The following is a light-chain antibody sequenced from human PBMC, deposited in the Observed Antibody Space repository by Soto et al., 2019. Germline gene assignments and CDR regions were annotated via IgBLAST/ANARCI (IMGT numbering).Light chain of an antibody. Sequence: QSALTQPASVSGSPGQSITISCTGTSSDVGGDKYVSWYQQHPGKAPKLMIYEVSNRPSGVSNRFSGSKSGNTASLTISGLQAEDEADYYCSSYTSSSASDVFGSGTKVTVL. CDR3: SSYTSSSASDV. J-gene: IGLJ1*01. CDR2: EVS. V-gene: IGLV2-14*01. CDR1: SSDVGGDKY.